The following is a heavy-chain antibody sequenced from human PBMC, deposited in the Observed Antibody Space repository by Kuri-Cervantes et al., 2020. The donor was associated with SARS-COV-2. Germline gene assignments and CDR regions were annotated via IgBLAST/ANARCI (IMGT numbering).Heavy chain of an antibody. J-gene: IGHJ6*04. V-gene: IGHV4-59*08. CDR3: ANDIVVVSMDV. CDR1: GGSISSHY. D-gene: IGHD2-2*01. CDR2: IYYSGST. Sequence: SETLSLTCTVSGGSISSHYWSWIRQPPGKGLEWIGYIYYSGSTNYNPSLKSRVTISVDTSKNQFSLKLSSVTAADTAVYYCANDIVVVSMDVWGKGTTVTVSS.